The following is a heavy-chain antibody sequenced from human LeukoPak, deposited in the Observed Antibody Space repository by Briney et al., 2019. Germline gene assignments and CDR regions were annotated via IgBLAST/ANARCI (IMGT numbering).Heavy chain of an antibody. Sequence: ASVKVSRKASGYTFTGYYMHWVRQAPGQGLEWMGRINPNSGGTNYAQKFQGRVTMTRDTSISTAYMELSRLRSDDTAVYYCARDGGGPYYYDSSGYYSDYWGQGTLVTVSS. V-gene: IGHV1-2*06. D-gene: IGHD3-22*01. CDR2: INPNSGGT. CDR1: GYTFTGYY. J-gene: IGHJ4*02. CDR3: ARDGGGPYYYDSSGYYSDY.